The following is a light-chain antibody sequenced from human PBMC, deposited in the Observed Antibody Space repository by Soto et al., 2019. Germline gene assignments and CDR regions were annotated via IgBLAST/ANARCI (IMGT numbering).Light chain of an antibody. CDR2: DAS. CDR1: QYIGSA. J-gene: IGKJ1*01. CDR3: QQYGDRPRT. Sequence: IVLTQSPATLSLYPGKRATLSCRASQYIGSAVAWYHQRSGQAPRLLIFDASIRVPTTPARFSGSVSGTEFTLTISSLESEDFAVYFCQQYGDRPRTFCQGTKVDI. V-gene: IGKV3-11*01.